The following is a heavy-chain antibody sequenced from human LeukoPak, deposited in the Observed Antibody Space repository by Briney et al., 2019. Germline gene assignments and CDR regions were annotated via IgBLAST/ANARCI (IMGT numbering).Heavy chain of an antibody. Sequence: GGSLRLSCGVSGFTFSDYYIRWIRQAPGKGLGWVSYISSSGITIYYADSVKGRFTISRENAKNSLYLQMNSLRAEDTAVYYCARERVRATGYFDYWGQGTLVTVSS. CDR2: ISSSGITI. CDR3: ARERVRATGYFDY. D-gene: IGHD1-26*01. J-gene: IGHJ4*02. V-gene: IGHV3-11*01. CDR1: GFTFSDYY.